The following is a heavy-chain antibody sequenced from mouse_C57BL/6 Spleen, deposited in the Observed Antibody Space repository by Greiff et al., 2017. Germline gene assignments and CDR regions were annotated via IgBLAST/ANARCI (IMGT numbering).Heavy chain of an antibody. CDR1: GYTFTSYW. CDR2: IDPSDSYT. J-gene: IGHJ2*01. V-gene: IGHV1-69*01. Sequence: QVQLQQPGAELVMPGASVKLSCKASGYTFTSYWMHWVKQRPGQGLEWIGEIDPSDSYTNYNQKFKGKSTLTVDKSSSTAYMQLSSLTSEDSAVYYCARGDDFDYWGQGTTVTVSS. CDR3: ARGDDFDY.